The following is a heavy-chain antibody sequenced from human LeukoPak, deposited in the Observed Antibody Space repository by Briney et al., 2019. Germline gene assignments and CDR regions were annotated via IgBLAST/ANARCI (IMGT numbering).Heavy chain of an antibody. V-gene: IGHV3-23*01. CDR3: AKDGGLWVSAHWGDS. J-gene: IGHJ4*02. CDR2: ITTGGPNT. Sequence: GGSLRLSCTASGFTFSSYTMSWIRQAPGKGLKWVSTITTGGPNTYYADSVKGRFTVSRDDSKNTLYLQMNSLRAEDAAVYYCAKDGGLWVSAHWGDSWGRGTLVTVSS. D-gene: IGHD7-27*01. CDR1: GFTFSSYT.